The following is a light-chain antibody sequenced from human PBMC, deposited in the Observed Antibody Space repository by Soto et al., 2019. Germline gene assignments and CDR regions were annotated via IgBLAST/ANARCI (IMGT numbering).Light chain of an antibody. V-gene: IGLV2-14*01. CDR3: SSYTRVGSLV. CDR1: SNDVGGYNF. J-gene: IGLJ2*01. CDR2: EVR. Sequence: QSVLTQPASVSGSPGQSITISCTGTSNDVGGYNFVSWYQQFPGKAPKLIIYEVRLRPSGVSNRFSGSKSGNTASLTISGLQTEDEADYYCSSYTRVGSLVFGGGTKLTVL.